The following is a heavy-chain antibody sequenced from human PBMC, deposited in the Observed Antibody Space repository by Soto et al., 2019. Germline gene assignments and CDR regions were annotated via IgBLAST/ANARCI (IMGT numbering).Heavy chain of an antibody. D-gene: IGHD4-17*01. CDR1: GYTFTNFA. CDR3: AKPTDGGGVYGDLREFDY. CDR2: VNIGNGTK. Sequence: GASVKVSCKASGYTFTNFAIHWVRQAPGQGLEWMGWVNIGNGTKNFSQSFQGSFSFTRDIFARKANMDLRSLTLENTVFFYFAKPTDGGGVYGDLREFDYWGQGTLVTVSS. V-gene: IGHV1-3*04. J-gene: IGHJ4*02.